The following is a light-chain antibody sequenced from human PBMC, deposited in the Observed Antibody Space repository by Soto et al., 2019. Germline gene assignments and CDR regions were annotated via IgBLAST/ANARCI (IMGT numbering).Light chain of an antibody. J-gene: IGKJ1*01. V-gene: IGKV3-15*01. CDR2: GAS. Sequence: EIVMTQSPATLSVSPGERATLSCRASQSVSSNLAWYQQKPGQAPRLLIYGASTRATGIPARFSGSGSGTYYTLTISSLQSEDFAIYYCQQCNNWPRTFGQGTKVEIK. CDR3: QQCNNWPRT. CDR1: QSVSSN.